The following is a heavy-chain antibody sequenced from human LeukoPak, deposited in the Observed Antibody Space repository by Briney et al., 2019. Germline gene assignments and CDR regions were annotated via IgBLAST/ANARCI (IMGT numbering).Heavy chain of an antibody. Sequence: SQTLSLTCDISGDSVSSNSAAWNWIRQSPSRGLEWLGRTYYRSKWYNDYAVSVKSRITLTSDTSKNQFSLQLNSVTPEDTAVYYCARGEWEPYYFHYWGQGTLVAVSS. CDR3: ARGEWEPYYFHY. J-gene: IGHJ4*02. D-gene: IGHD1-26*01. CDR1: GDSVSSNSAA. V-gene: IGHV6-1*01. CDR2: TYYRSKWYN.